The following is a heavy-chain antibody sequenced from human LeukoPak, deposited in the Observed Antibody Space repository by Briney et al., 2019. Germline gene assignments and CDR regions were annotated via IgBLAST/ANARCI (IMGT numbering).Heavy chain of an antibody. CDR3: ARDGGGLSGPIDY. CDR2: IYSGGGST. V-gene: IGHV3-66*01. D-gene: IGHD5-12*01. J-gene: IGHJ4*02. CDR1: GLTVTSNY. Sequence: GGSLRLSCAASGLTVTSNYMSWVRQAPGKGLEWVSIIYSGGGSTHYADSVKGRFTISRDNSKNTLYPQMNSLRAEDTAVYYCARDGGGLSGPIDYWGQGTLVTVSS.